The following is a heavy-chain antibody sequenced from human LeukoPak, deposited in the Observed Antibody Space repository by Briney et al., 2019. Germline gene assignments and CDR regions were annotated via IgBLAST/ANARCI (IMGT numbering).Heavy chain of an antibody. D-gene: IGHD6-19*01. Sequence: SETLSLTCAVYGGSFSGYYWSWIRQPPGKGLEWIGEINHSGSTNYNPSLKSRVTISVDTSKNQFSLKLSSVTAADTAVYYCARGIGCWGQGTLVTVSS. CDR1: GGSFSGYY. J-gene: IGHJ4*02. CDR2: INHSGST. V-gene: IGHV4-34*01. CDR3: ARGIGC.